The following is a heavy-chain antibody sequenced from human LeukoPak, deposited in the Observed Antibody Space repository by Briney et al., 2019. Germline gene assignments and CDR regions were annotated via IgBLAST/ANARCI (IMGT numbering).Heavy chain of an antibody. D-gene: IGHD6-6*01. CDR3: ARAGGWGYSSSSGYYFDY. V-gene: IGHV3-21*01. J-gene: IGHJ4*02. CDR1: GFTFSSYS. Sequence: GGSLRLSCAASGFTFSSYSMNWVRQAPGKGREWVSSISSSSSYIYYAESVKGRFTISRDNAKNSLYLQMNSLRAEDTAVYYSARAGGWGYSSSSGYYFDYWGQGTLVTVSS. CDR2: ISSSSSYI.